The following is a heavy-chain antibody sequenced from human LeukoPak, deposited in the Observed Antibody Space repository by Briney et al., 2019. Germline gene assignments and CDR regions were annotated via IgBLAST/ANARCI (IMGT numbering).Heavy chain of an antibody. CDR3: TRDEQGDSRYYMDV. V-gene: IGHV3-7*01. D-gene: IGHD1/OR15-1a*01. J-gene: IGHJ6*03. Sequence: PGGSLRLSCATSGFTFSVYWMSWVRQAPGKGLEWVANIKQDGSERYYLDSVKGRFTISRDYARKSLYLEMNYLRAEDTAVYYCTRDEQGDSRYYMDVWGKGTTVTVSS. CDR2: IKQDGSER. CDR1: GFTFSVYW.